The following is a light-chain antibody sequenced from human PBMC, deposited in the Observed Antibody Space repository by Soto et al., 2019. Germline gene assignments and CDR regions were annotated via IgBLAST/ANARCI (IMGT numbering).Light chain of an antibody. CDR3: QLRKECPPGAT. V-gene: IGKV3-11*01. CDR2: DTS. J-gene: IGKJ4*01. CDR1: QSIDNN. Sequence: VLTQSPATLSLSPGQSAALSCRASQSIDNNLAWYQQKPGQPPRLLIYDTSDRATGIPARFSCSGSGTDFTLIIDSLEPEDFGLYYCQLRKECPPGATFGGGTKVEIK.